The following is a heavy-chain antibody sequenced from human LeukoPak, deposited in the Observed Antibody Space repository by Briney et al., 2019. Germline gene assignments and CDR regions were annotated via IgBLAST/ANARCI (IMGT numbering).Heavy chain of an antibody. CDR2: IRNNRIT. D-gene: IGHD5-12*01. V-gene: IGHV3-15*01. CDR3: TWMATIFTVDY. J-gene: IGHJ4*02. Sequence: PGGSLRLSCVLSGLTFSDAWMSWVRQAPGKGLEWVGRIRNNRITDYAAPVQGRFSISRDNSKNTFYLQMNSLRTEDTGMYFCTWMATIFTVDYWGQGTLVTVSS. CDR1: GLTFSDAW.